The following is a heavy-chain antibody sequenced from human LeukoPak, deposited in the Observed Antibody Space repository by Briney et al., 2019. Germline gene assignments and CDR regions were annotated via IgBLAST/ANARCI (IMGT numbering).Heavy chain of an antibody. CDR2: ISSSSSYI. J-gene: IGHJ3*02. V-gene: IGHV3-21*01. Sequence: GSLRLSCAASGFTFSSYSMNWVRQAPGKGLEWVSSISSSSSYIYYADSVKGRFTISRDNAKNSLYLQMNSLRAEDTAVYYCARQAPHGGFDIWGQGTMVTVSS. D-gene: IGHD5-24*01. CDR1: GFTFSSYS. CDR3: ARQAPHGGFDI.